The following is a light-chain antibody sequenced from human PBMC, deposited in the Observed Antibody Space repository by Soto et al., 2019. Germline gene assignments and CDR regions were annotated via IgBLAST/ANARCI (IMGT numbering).Light chain of an antibody. CDR1: SSDVGGYNY. CDR3: SSYTSSSTLVV. CDR2: DVS. J-gene: IGLJ2*01. V-gene: IGLV2-14*01. Sequence: QSVLTQPASVSGSPGQSITISCTGTSSDVGGYNYVSWYQQHPGKAPKLMIYDVSNRPSGVSNRFSGSKSGNTASLTISGXXAXDXADYYCSSYTSSSTLVVFGGVTKLTVL.